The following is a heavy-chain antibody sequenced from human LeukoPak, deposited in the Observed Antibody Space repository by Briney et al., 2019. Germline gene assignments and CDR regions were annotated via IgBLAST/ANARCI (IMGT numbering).Heavy chain of an antibody. J-gene: IGHJ4*02. Sequence: SETLSLTCAVYGGSFSGYYWSWIRQPPGKGLEWIGEINHSGSTNYNPSLKSRVTISVDTSKNQFSLKLSSVTAADTAVYYCARHRNPYYYGSGSLTFDYWGQGTLVTVSS. CDR2: INHSGST. V-gene: IGHV4-34*01. D-gene: IGHD3-10*01. CDR1: GGSFSGYY. CDR3: ARHRNPYYYGSGSLTFDY.